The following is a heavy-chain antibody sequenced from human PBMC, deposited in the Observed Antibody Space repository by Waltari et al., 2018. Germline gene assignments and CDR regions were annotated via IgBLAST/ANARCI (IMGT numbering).Heavy chain of an antibody. CDR2: IRYDGSNK. V-gene: IGHV3-30*02. CDR1: GFTFSSYG. CDR3: AKGSEISNYGMDV. Sequence: QVQLVESGGGVVQPGGSLRLSCAASGFTFSSYGMHWVRQAPGKGLEWVAFIRYDGSNKYYADSVKGRFTISRDNSKNTLYLQMNSLRAEDTAVYYCAKGSEISNYGMDVWGQGTTVTVSS. D-gene: IGHD3-3*02. J-gene: IGHJ6*02.